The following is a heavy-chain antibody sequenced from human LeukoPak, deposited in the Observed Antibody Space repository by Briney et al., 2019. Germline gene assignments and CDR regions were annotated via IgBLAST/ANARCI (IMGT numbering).Heavy chain of an antibody. D-gene: IGHD2-2*02. CDR2: INHSGST. V-gene: IGHV4-34*01. CDR3: ARGRNGVVPAPILGVGRRSYYYAMDA. Sequence: PSEPLSLPCAVYGGPFSGYDWSWIRQPPGKGLEGIGEINHSGSTNYNQTLKSRVTISTDTSKHQFSLIMRSVTAADTAVYYCARGRNGVVPAPILGVGRRSYYYAMDAWGTGTTVTV. CDR1: GGPFSGYD. J-gene: IGHJ6*03.